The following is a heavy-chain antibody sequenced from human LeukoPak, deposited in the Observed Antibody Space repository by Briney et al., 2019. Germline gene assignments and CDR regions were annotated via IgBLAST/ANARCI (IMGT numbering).Heavy chain of an antibody. D-gene: IGHD5-24*01. CDR3: ADRDGVY. Sequence: SETLSLTCSVSGDSISRNYWTWIRQPPGKGLEWIGHFYYRGSTNYNPSLKSRVTISADTSKNQFPLKLTSVTAADTAVYYCADRDGVYWGQGILVTVSS. V-gene: IGHV4-59*01. CDR1: GDSISRNY. CDR2: FYYRGST. J-gene: IGHJ4*02.